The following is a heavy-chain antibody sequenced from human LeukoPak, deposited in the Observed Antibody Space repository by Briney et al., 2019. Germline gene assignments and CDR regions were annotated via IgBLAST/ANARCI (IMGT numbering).Heavy chain of an antibody. CDR1: GYSLTSYA. D-gene: IGHD2-2*01. CDR3: AVGGVVAAAISWGRAGY. V-gene: IGHV1-69*04. Sequence: AAVKVSCKASGYSLTSYAISWVRQAPGQGLEWGGKIIPILGIANYAQKFQRRVSITADKSTSPAYMELSSLRSEETAVYYCAVGGVVAAAISWGRAGYWGQGTLVTVSS. J-gene: IGHJ4*02. CDR2: IIPILGIA.